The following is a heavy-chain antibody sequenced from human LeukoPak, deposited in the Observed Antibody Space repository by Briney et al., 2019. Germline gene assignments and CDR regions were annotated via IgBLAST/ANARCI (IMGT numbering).Heavy chain of an antibody. CDR3: ASRLSGHYFDY. D-gene: IGHD6-6*01. V-gene: IGHV3-21*01. CDR2: ITSSSSCI. CDR1: GFTFSSSS. Sequence: GGSLRLSCAASGFTFSSSSMNWVRQAPGKGLEWVSSITSSSSCIYYADSVKGRFTISRDNAKNSLYLQMNSLRAEDTAVYYCASRLSGHYFDYWGQGTLVTVSS. J-gene: IGHJ4*02.